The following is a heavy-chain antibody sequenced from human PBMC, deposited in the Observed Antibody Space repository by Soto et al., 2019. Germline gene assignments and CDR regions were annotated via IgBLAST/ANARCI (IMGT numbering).Heavy chain of an antibody. D-gene: IGHD6-19*01. V-gene: IGHV4-31*03. CDR3: ARVAEEGSGWEIGLWRVYKWFDP. CDR2: IYYSGST. J-gene: IGHJ5*02. CDR1: GDSITSGDYY. Sequence: QMQLQESGPGLVKPSQTLSLTCTVSGDSITSGDYYWSWIRQHPGKGMEWIGFIYYSGSTYYNPSIKSRANISLDTFKNQFSPKLNSVTAEDRAVYYCARVAEEGSGWEIGLWRVYKWFDPWGQGTLVTVSS.